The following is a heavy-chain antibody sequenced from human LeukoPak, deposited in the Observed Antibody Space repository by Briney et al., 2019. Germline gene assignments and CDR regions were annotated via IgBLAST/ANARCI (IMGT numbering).Heavy chain of an antibody. D-gene: IGHD3-22*01. CDR3: ARASGDSSGFDY. V-gene: IGHV1-8*03. CDR2: MNPNSGNT. J-gene: IGHJ4*02. Sequence: GASVKVSCKASGYTFTSYDINWVRQATGQGLEWMGWMNPNSGNTGYAQKFQGRVTITRDTSISTAYMELSSLRSEDTAVYYCARASGDSSGFDYWGQGTLVTVSS. CDR1: GYTFTSYD.